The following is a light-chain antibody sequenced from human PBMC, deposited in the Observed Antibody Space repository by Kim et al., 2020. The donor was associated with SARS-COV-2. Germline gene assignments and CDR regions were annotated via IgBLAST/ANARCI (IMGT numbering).Light chain of an antibody. Sequence: LSVSPGERATLSCRASQSVSSNLAWYQQKPGQAPRLLIYGASTRATGIPARFSGSGSGTEFTLTISSLQSEDFAVYYCQQYNNWRSFGQGTKLEIK. V-gene: IGKV3-15*01. CDR3: QQYNNWRS. CDR1: QSVSSN. J-gene: IGKJ2*01. CDR2: GAS.